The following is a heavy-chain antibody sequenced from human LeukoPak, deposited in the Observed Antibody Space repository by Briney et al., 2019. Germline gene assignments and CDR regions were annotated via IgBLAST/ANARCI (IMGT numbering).Heavy chain of an antibody. Sequence: GGSLRLSCAASGFTFSSYWMSWVRQAPGKGLEWVANIKQDGSEKYYVDSVKGRFTISRDNAKNSLYLQMNSLRAEDTAVYYSAREQGYCSSTSCFNWFDPWGQGTLVTVSS. CDR3: AREQGYCSSTSCFNWFDP. J-gene: IGHJ5*02. CDR1: GFTFSSYW. CDR2: IKQDGSEK. V-gene: IGHV3-7*01. D-gene: IGHD2-2*01.